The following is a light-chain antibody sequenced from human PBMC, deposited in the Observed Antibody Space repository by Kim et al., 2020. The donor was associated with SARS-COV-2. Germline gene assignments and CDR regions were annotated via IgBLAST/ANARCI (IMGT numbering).Light chain of an antibody. CDR1: RSVSSY. CDR3: QQRSNWPT. J-gene: IGKJ2*01. V-gene: IGKV3-11*01. CDR2: DAS. Sequence: LSLSPGERATLSCRASRSVSSYLAWYQQKPGQAPRLLIYDASNRATGIPARFSGSGSGTDFTLTISSLEPEDFAVYYCQQRSNWPTFGQGTKLEI.